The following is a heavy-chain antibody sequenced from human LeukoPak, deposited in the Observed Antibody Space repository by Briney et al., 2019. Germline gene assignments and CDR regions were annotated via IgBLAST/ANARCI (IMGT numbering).Heavy chain of an antibody. J-gene: IGHJ6*04. V-gene: IGHV3-23*01. CDR1: GFTFTNYA. CDR3: AKPPNYGAHYYGMDV. D-gene: IGHD4/OR15-4a*01. Sequence: GGSLRLSCAASGFTFTNYAMSWVRQAPGKGLDWVSAFSYNGGSTYYSDSVKGRFTISRDNSKNTVYLQMNSLRAEDTAVYYCAKPPNYGAHYYGMDVWGKGTTVTVSS. CDR2: FSYNGGST.